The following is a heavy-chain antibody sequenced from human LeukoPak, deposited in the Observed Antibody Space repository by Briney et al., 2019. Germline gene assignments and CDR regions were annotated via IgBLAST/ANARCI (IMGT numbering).Heavy chain of an antibody. Sequence: SQTLSLTCTVSGGSISSGSYYWSWIRQRPGKGLEWIGYIYYSGSTYYNPSLKSRVTISVDTSKNQFSLKLSSVTAADTAVYYCARANFDWLFPFDYWGQGTLVTVSS. CDR1: GGSISSGSYY. D-gene: IGHD3-9*01. CDR2: IYYSGST. J-gene: IGHJ4*02. CDR3: ARANFDWLFPFDY. V-gene: IGHV4-31*03.